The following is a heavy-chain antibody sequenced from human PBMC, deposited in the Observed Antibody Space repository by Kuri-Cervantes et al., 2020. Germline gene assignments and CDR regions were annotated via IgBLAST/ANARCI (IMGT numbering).Heavy chain of an antibody. D-gene: IGHD3-22*01. V-gene: IGHV1-69*05. Sequence: SVKVSCKASGGTFSSYAISWVRQAPGQGLEWMGGIIPIFGTANYAQKFQGRVTITTDESTSTAYMELSSLRSEDTAVYYRARDDSSGYYGGNYFDYWGQGTLVTVSS. CDR1: GGTFSSYA. J-gene: IGHJ4*02. CDR2: IIPIFGTA. CDR3: ARDDSSGYYGGNYFDY.